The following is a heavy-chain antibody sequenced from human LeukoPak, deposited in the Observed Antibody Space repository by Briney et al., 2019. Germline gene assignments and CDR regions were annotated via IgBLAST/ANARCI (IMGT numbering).Heavy chain of an antibody. CDR1: GYTFTSYY. CDR2: INPSGGST. Sequence: GASVKVSCKASGYTFTSYYMHWVRQAPGQGPEWMGIINPSGGSTSYAQKFQGRVTMTRDTSTSTVYMELSSLRSEDTAVYYCARDRLPYGGKGGYYYGMDVWGQGTTVTVSS. J-gene: IGHJ6*02. CDR3: ARDRLPYGGKGGYYYGMDV. V-gene: IGHV1-46*01. D-gene: IGHD4-23*01.